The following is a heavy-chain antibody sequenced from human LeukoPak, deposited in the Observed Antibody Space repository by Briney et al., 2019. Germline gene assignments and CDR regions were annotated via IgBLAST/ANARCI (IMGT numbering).Heavy chain of an antibody. CDR2: IYYSGST. D-gene: IGHD5-24*01. CDR1: GGSISSYY. Sequence: TSETQSLTCTVSGGSISSYYGSWIRQPPGEGLEWIGYIYYSGSTNYNPSLKSRVTISVDTSKNQFSLKLSSVTAADTAVYYCARVGRGRWLQNPRSQLDYWGQGTLVTVSS. J-gene: IGHJ4*02. V-gene: IGHV4-59*01. CDR3: ARVGRGRWLQNPRSQLDY.